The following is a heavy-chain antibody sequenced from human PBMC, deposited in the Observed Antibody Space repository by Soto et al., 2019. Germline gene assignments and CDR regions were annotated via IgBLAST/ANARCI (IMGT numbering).Heavy chain of an antibody. CDR3: ARGSVVVAPPSGFDP. Sequence: GASVKVSCRASGYIFTSYGFTCVRQAPGQGLEWMGWISAYNANTKYAQKFQGRVTMTTDTLRSTAYMELRSLRSDDTAVYYCARGSVVVAPPSGFDPWGQGTLVTVSS. D-gene: IGHD3-3*01. CDR1: GYIFTSYG. J-gene: IGHJ5*02. CDR2: ISAYNANT. V-gene: IGHV1-18*04.